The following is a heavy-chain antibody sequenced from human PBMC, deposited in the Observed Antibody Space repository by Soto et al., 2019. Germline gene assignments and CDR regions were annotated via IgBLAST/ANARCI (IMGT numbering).Heavy chain of an antibody. Sequence: EVKLVESGGGLVQPGRSLRLSCAASGFAFDDYAMHWVRQAPGKGLQWVSGLSWNSNAIGYADSVKGRFTISRDNAKNSLYLQMNSLRPEDTALYYCARDIAVAALEAFDIWGQGTMVTVSS. D-gene: IGHD6-19*01. V-gene: IGHV3-9*01. CDR3: ARDIAVAALEAFDI. CDR2: LSWNSNAI. J-gene: IGHJ3*02. CDR1: GFAFDDYA.